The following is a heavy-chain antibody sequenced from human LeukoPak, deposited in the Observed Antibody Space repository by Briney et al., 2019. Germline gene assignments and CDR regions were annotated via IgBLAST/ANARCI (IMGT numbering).Heavy chain of an antibody. D-gene: IGHD6-19*01. J-gene: IGHJ6*02. V-gene: IGHV1-69*13. Sequence: ASVKVSCKASGGTFSSYAISWVRQAPGQGLEWMGGIIPIFGTANYAQKFQGRVTITADESTSTAYMELSSLRSEDTAVYYCARIAVAGIGSSYYYYYGMDVWGQGTTVTVS. CDR1: GGTFSSYA. CDR3: ARIAVAGIGSSYYYYYGMDV. CDR2: IIPIFGTA.